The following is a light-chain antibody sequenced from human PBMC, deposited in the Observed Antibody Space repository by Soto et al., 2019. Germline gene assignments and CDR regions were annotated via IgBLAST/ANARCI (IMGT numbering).Light chain of an antibody. Sequence: DIQMTQSPSSVSASVGDRVTITCRASQGISSWLAWYPQKPGKAHKLLIYAASSLQSGVPSRFSGSGSGTDFTLTISSLQPEDFATYYCQQANSFPITFGQGTRLEIK. CDR2: AAS. CDR3: QQANSFPIT. J-gene: IGKJ5*01. CDR1: QGISSW. V-gene: IGKV1-12*01.